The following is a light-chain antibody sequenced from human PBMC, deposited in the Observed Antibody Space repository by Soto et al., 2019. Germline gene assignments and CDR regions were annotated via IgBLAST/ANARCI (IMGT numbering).Light chain of an antibody. CDR2: GAI. CDR1: QNIRSNY. V-gene: IGKV3-20*01. Sequence: DIVLRQSPGTLSLSPGQRATLSCRASQNIRSNYLAWFQQKPGQPPRLLIYGAINRATGIPARFSGSGSGTEFSLTISSLEPEDFVVYYCQQYHSPPLTFGPGTKVEIK. CDR3: QQYHSPPLT. J-gene: IGKJ1*01.